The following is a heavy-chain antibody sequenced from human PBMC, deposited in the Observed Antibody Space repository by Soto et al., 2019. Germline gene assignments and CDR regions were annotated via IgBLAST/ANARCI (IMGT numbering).Heavy chain of an antibody. D-gene: IGHD3-3*01. CDR3: ARPPDDFWSGYPLVDYYGMDV. J-gene: IGHJ6*02. Sequence: PSETLSLTCTVSGGSISSSSYYWGWIRQPPGKGLEWFGSIYYSGSTYYNPSLKSRVTISVDTSKNQFSLKLSSVTAADTAVYYCARPPDDFWSGYPLVDYYGMDVWGQGTTVTVSS. CDR1: GGSISSSSYY. CDR2: IYYSGST. V-gene: IGHV4-39*01.